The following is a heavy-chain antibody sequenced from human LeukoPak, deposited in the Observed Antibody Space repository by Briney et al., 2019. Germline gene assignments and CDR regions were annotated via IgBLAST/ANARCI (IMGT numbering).Heavy chain of an antibody. Sequence: SSVKVSCKASGGTLNSFAISWVRQAPGQGLEWRGGIIPIFGTANFAQKFQGGVTITADESTNTAYMELSSLRSEDTAVYYCASRYCSDGRCDSSYYYYYGMDVWGQGTTVTVSS. V-gene: IGHV1-69*13. CDR3: ASRYCSDGRCDSSYYYYYGMDV. D-gene: IGHD2-15*01. J-gene: IGHJ6*02. CDR1: GGTLNSFA. CDR2: IIPIFGTA.